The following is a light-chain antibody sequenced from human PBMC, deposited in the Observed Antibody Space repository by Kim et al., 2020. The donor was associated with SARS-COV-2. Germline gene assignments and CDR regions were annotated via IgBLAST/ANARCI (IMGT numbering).Light chain of an antibody. CDR3: QQYDNWPAWT. V-gene: IGKV3-15*01. CDR2: GAS. CDR1: QSVSSN. Sequence: EIVMTQSPATLSVSPGERATLSCRASQSVSSNLAWYQQKPGQALRLLIYGASTRATGIPARFSGSGSGTEFTLTISSLQSEDFAVYYCQQYDNWPAWTFGQGTKV. J-gene: IGKJ1*01.